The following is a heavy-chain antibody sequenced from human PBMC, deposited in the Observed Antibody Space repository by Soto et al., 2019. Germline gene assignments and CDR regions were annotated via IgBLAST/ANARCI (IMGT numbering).Heavy chain of an antibody. CDR2: IKQDGSEK. CDR1: GFTFSSYW. D-gene: IGHD6-13*01. Sequence: GGSPRLSCAASGFTFSSYWMSWVRQAPGKGLEWVANIKQDGSEKYYVDSVKGRFTISRDNAKNSLYLQMNSLRAEDTAVYYCARAYSSSWYPIGWYFDLWGRGTLVTVSS. CDR3: ARAYSSSWYPIGWYFDL. J-gene: IGHJ2*01. V-gene: IGHV3-7*03.